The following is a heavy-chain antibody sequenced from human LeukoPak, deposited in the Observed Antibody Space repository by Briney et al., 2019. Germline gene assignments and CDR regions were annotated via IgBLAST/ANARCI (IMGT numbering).Heavy chain of an antibody. D-gene: IGHD3-10*01. V-gene: IGHV1-8*01. CDR1: GYTFTNYD. Sequence: ASVKVSCKASGYTFTNYDINWVRQATGQGLEWMGWMNPNSGNTGYAQKFQGRVTITRNTSISTAYMELSSLRSEDTAVYYCARLGWFGEYYYYYYYMDVWGKGTTVTVSS. J-gene: IGHJ6*03. CDR3: ARLGWFGEYYYYYYYMDV. CDR2: MNPNSGNT.